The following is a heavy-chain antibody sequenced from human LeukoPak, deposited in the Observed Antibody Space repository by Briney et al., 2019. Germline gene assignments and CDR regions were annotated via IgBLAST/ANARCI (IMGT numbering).Heavy chain of an antibody. Sequence: GGSLRLSCAASGFTFSSYGMHWVRQAPGKGLEWVSFIRYDGSNKYYADSVKGRFTISRDNTLYLQMNSLRAEDTAVYYCAKDYCSSNSCFFFDYWGQGTLVTVSS. V-gene: IGHV3-30*02. D-gene: IGHD2-2*01. J-gene: IGHJ4*02. CDR3: AKDYCSSNSCFFFDY. CDR2: IRYDGSNK. CDR1: GFTFSSYG.